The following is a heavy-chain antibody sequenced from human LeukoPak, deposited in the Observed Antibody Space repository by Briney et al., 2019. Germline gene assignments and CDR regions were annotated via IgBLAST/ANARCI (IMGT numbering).Heavy chain of an antibody. J-gene: IGHJ3*02. CDR3: ATISAQTFDI. Sequence: GGSLRLSCVGSGFSFGIHWVNWVRQSPGKGLEWVANIKPDGSDKYYVDSARGRFTVSRDNAKNSAFLQMNSLRAEDTAIYYCATISAQTFDIWGQGTLVSVSS. CDR2: IKPDGSDK. CDR1: GFSFGIHW. V-gene: IGHV3-7*01. D-gene: IGHD5-24*01.